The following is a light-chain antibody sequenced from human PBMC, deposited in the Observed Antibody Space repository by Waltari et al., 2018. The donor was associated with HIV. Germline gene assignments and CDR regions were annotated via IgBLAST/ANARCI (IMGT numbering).Light chain of an antibody. V-gene: IGLV2-8*01. Sequence: QSALTQPPSASGSPGQSVTISCTGTSRDVGGSPFVSWYQQHPGKAPKVMIYEVTKRPSGVPDRFSGSRSGNTASLTVSGLQAEDEADYYCSSSVGSNNYVFGTGTKVTVL. CDR1: SRDVGGSPF. CDR2: EVT. CDR3: SSSVGSNNYV. J-gene: IGLJ1*01.